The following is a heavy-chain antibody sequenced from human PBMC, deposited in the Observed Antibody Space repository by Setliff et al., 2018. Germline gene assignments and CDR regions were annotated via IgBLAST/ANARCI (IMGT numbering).Heavy chain of an antibody. D-gene: IGHD3-3*02. CDR1: GFTFSSYT. J-gene: IGHJ5*02. CDR3: ARGRIPRIFGVALNWFDP. V-gene: IGHV3-30*04. CDR2: ISSDGSHK. Sequence: GGSLRLSCAASGFTFSSYTMHWVRQAPGKGLEWVALISSDGSHKYYTDSVKGRFTISRDNSKNTLYLEMSSLRAEDTAVYYCARGRIPRIFGVALNWFDPWGQGTLVTVSS.